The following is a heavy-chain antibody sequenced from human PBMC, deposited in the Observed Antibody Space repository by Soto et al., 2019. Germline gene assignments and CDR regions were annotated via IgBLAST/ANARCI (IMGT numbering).Heavy chain of an antibody. V-gene: IGHV4-30-4*01. CDR2: IYYSRSD. CDR3: ARVVQFYDSSGYSFYYFDY. D-gene: IGHD3-22*01. CDR1: GDSINSADYY. J-gene: IGHJ4*02. Sequence: SETLSLTCTVSGDSINSADYYWSWLRQPPGKGLEWIGYIYYSRSDYYNPSLGRRATITIDTSRNQFSLNLMSVTAADTAAYYCARVVQFYDSSGYSFYYFDYWGRGALVTVSS.